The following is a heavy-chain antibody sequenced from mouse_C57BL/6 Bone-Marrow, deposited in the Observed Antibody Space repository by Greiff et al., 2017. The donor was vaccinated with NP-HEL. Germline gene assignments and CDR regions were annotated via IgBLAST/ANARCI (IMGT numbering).Heavy chain of an antibody. V-gene: IGHV5-17*01. D-gene: IGHD1-1*01. J-gene: IGHJ2*01. CDR1: GFTFSDYG. CDR2: ISSGSSTI. CDR3: GRGGYYFGSSYDNDY. Sequence: EVQRVESGGGLVKPGGSLKLSCAASGFTFSDYGMHWVRQAPEKGLEWVAYISSGSSTIYYADTVKGRFTISRDNAKNTLFLQMTSLRSDDTALYYFGRGGYYFGSSYDNDYWGQGTTLTFSS.